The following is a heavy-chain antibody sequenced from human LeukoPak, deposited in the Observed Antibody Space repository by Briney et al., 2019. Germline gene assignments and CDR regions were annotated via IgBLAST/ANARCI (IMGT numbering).Heavy chain of an antibody. CDR1: GFTFSSYA. Sequence: PGRSLRLSCAASGFTFSSYAMHWVRQAPGKGLEWVAVISYDGSNKYYADSVKGRFTISRDNSKNTLYLQMNSLRAEDTAVYYCARSGHGVSGAFDIWGRGTMVTVSS. V-gene: IGHV3-30*01. J-gene: IGHJ3*02. D-gene: IGHD2-8*01. CDR2: ISYDGSNK. CDR3: ARSGHGVSGAFDI.